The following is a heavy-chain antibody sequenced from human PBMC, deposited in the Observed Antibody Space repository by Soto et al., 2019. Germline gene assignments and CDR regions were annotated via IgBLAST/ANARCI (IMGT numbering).Heavy chain of an antibody. V-gene: IGHV4-34*01. CDR3: ARVTNDRASDY. CDR1: GGSFSGYY. CDR2: INHSGST. J-gene: IGHJ4*02. Sequence: SETLSLTCAVYGGSFSGYYWSWIRQPPGKGLEWTGEINHSGSTNYNPSLKSRVTISVDTSKNQFSLKLSSVTAADTAVYYCARVTNDRASDYWGQGTLVTVSS. D-gene: IGHD2-8*01.